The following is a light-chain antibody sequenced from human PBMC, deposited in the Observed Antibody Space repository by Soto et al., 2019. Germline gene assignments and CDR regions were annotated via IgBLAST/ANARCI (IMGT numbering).Light chain of an antibody. J-gene: IGLJ3*02. Sequence: QSALTQPVSVSGSPGRSITISCTRTGGDIGGSDSVSWYQRHPGGAPRLLIYEVNNRPSGVSDRFSASKSGDTASLTISGLQPEDEAEYFCASFTRSNIMLFGGGTKLTVL. CDR1: GGDIGGSDS. CDR3: ASFTRSNIML. CDR2: EVN. V-gene: IGLV2-14*01.